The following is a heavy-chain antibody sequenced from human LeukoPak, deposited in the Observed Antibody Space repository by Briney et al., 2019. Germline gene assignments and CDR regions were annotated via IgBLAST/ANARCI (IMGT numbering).Heavy chain of an antibody. V-gene: IGHV1-46*01. Sequence: ASVKVSCKASGYTFTSYYMHWVRQAPGQGLEWMGIINPSGGSTSYAQKFQGRVTMTRDMSTSTVYMELSSLRSEDTAVYYCARGATFGYYYYYYMDVWGKGTTITVSS. J-gene: IGHJ6*03. CDR3: ARGATFGYYYYYYMDV. CDR2: INPSGGST. D-gene: IGHD5-24*01. CDR1: GYTFTSYY.